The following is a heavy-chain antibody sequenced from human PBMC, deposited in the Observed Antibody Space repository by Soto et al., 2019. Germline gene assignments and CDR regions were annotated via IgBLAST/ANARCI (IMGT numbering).Heavy chain of an antibody. CDR3: ARHYDSSGYYSSSFDY. Sequence: PSETLSLTCTVSGGSINSYYWSWIRQPPGKGLEWLGYIYYSGGTNYDPSLKSRVTISVDTSKNQFSLKLRSVTAADTAVYYCARHYDSSGYYSSSFDYWGQGTLVTVS. J-gene: IGHJ4*02. CDR1: GGSINSYY. D-gene: IGHD3-22*01. V-gene: IGHV4-59*01. CDR2: IYYSGGT.